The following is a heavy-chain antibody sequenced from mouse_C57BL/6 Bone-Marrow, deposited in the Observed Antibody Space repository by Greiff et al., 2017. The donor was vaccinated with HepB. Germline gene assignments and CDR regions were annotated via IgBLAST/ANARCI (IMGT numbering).Heavy chain of an antibody. J-gene: IGHJ2*01. V-gene: IGHV1-42*01. CDR1: GYSFTDYN. CDR2: INPSTGGT. D-gene: IGHD1-1*01. Sequence: EVQLQQSGPELVKPGASVKISCKASGYSFTDYNMNWVKQSNGKSLEWIGEINPSTGGTTYNQKFKAKATLTVDKSSSTAYMQLKSLTSEDSAVYYCARYGGSSYEDYFDYWGQGTTLTVSS. CDR3: ARYGGSSYEDYFDY.